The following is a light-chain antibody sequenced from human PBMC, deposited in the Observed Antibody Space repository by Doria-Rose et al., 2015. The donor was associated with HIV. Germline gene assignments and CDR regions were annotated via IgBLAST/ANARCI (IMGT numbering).Light chain of an antibody. J-gene: IGKJ1*01. CDR2: DGS. CDR3: HQYGTSWT. V-gene: IGKV3-20*01. Sequence: EIVLTQSPGTLSLSPGERATLSCRASQSFSSTYLAWYQQKPGQAPSLLIYDGSTRATGIPDRFSASGSWTDFISNNNRLEPEDFALYYCHQYGTSWTFGQGTKVEI. CDR1: QSFSSTY.